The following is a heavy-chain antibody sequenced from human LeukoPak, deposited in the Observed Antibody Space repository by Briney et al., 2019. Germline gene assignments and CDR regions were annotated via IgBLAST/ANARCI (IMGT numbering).Heavy chain of an antibody. CDR1: GGTFSSYA. J-gene: IGHJ6*02. V-gene: IGHV1-69*04. Sequence: SVKVSCKASGGTFSSYAISWVRQAPGQGLEWMGRIIPILGIANYAQKFQGRVTITADKSTSTAYMELSSLRSEDTAVHYCARDPQFYGGNDVYYYYYGMDVWGQGTTVTVSS. CDR2: IIPILGIA. D-gene: IGHD4-23*01. CDR3: ARDPQFYGGNDVYYYYYGMDV.